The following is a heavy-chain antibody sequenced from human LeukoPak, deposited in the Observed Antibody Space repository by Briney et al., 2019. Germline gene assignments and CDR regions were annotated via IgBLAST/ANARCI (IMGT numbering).Heavy chain of an antibody. CDR1: GFTFSRYA. D-gene: IGHD3-10*01. V-gene: IGHV3-64D*06. CDR2: ISSNGGST. CDR3: VKDSSSGSYFDY. Sequence: GGSLRLSCSASGFTFSRYAMHWVRQAPGQGLEYVSAISSNGGSTYYADSVKGRFTISRDNSRNTLHLQMSSLRVEDTAVYYCVKDSSSGSYFDYWSQGTLVTVSS. J-gene: IGHJ4*02.